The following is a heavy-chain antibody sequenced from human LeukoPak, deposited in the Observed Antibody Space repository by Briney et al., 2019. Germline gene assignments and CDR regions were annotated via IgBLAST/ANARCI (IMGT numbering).Heavy chain of an antibody. CDR3: AKRVGDFFDF. V-gene: IGHV3-23*01. J-gene: IGHJ4*02. Sequence: GGSLRLSCAASGFTFGSYAMSWVRQAPGKGLEWVSSISGGGGSTYYADSVKGRFSISRDTSKNTLYLQMNSLRAEDTAVYYCAKRVGDFFDFWGQGTLVTVSS. CDR1: GFTFGSYA. CDR2: ISGGGGST.